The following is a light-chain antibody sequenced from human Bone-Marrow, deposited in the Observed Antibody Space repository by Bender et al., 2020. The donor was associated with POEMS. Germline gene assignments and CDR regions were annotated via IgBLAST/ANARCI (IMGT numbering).Light chain of an antibody. V-gene: IGLV2-23*01. CDR3: CSYASGTTWV. Sequence: QSALTQPASVSGSPGQSLTISCTGIKSDVDNYNLVSWYQHHPGKAPKLLIYEGSKRPSGASIRFSGSKSGNTASLTVSEIQTEDEAEYYCCSYASGTTWVFGGGTKLTVL. CDR1: KSDVDNYNL. J-gene: IGLJ2*01. CDR2: EGS.